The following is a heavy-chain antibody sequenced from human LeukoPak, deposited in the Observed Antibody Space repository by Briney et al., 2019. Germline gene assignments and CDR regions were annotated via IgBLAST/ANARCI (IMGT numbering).Heavy chain of an antibody. Sequence: PGRSLRLSCAASGFTFSSYAMHWVRQAPGKGLEGVAVISYDGSNKYYADSVKGRFTISRDNSKNTLYLQMNSLRAEDTAVYYCARDHEGDSYGFDYWGQGTLVTVSS. CDR1: GFTFSSYA. CDR3: ARDHEGDSYGFDY. V-gene: IGHV3-30-3*01. J-gene: IGHJ4*02. D-gene: IGHD5-18*01. CDR2: ISYDGSNK.